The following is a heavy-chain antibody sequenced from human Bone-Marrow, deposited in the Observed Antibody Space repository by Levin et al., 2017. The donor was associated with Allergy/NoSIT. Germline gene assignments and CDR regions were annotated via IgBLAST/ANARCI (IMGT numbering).Heavy chain of an antibody. CDR2: ISYAESNK. J-gene: IGHJ4*02. CDR1: GFLFRSSS. Sequence: SLPLSCAASGFLFRSSSMHWVRQAPGKGLEWVAVISYAESNKYYADSVKGRFTIARDNSKNTLYLQLSSLRVEDTAVYYCARARAYGDNIFDYWGQGTLVTVSS. CDR3: ARARAYGDNIFDY. V-gene: IGHV3-30-3*01. D-gene: IGHD4-17*01.